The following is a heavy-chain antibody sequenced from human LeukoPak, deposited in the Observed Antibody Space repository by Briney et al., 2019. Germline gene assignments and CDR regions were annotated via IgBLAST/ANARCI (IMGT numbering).Heavy chain of an antibody. CDR1: GYTFTSYG. V-gene: IGHV1-18*01. CDR2: ISAYNGST. Sequence: ASVKVSCKASGYTFTSYGISWVRQAPGQGLEWMGWISAYNGSTNYAQKLQGRVTMTTDTSTSTAYMELRSLRSDDTAVYYCARSQRPLPIYDFWSGYYTGFDYWGQGTLVTVSS. CDR3: ARSQRPLPIYDFWSGYYTGFDY. J-gene: IGHJ4*02. D-gene: IGHD3-3*01.